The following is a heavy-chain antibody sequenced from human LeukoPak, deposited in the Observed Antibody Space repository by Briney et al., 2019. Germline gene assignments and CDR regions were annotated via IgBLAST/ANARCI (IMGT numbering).Heavy chain of an antibody. D-gene: IGHD6-19*01. V-gene: IGHV3-23*01. Sequence: GGSLRLSCAASGFTFSTNAMSWVRQAPGKGLEWVSGISSGDNTYYVDSVKGRFTISRDNSKNTLFLQMNSLRAEDTAVYYCAKDLSSGWYWYFDLWGRGTLVTVSS. CDR1: GFTFSTNA. CDR3: AKDLSSGWYWYFDL. CDR2: ISSGDNT. J-gene: IGHJ2*01.